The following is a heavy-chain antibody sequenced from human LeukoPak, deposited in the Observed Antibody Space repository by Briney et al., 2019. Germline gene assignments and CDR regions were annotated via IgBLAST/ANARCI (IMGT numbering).Heavy chain of an antibody. V-gene: IGHV3-7*05. CDR2: IKEDGSEK. CDR1: GFXFSSYW. Sequence: GGSLRLSCAASGFXFSSYWMTWVRQAPGKGLEWVANIKEDGSEKYYVDSVKGRFTISRDNAKNSLYLQMNSLRAEDTAVYYCARVRDNYWGQGTLVTVSS. CDR3: ARVRDNY. J-gene: IGHJ4*02. D-gene: IGHD2-15*01.